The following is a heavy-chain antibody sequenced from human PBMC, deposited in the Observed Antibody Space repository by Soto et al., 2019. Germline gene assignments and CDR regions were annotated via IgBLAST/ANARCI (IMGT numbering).Heavy chain of an antibody. J-gene: IGHJ4*02. CDR3: ARGMGTMIVVDQAFDY. V-gene: IGHV4-30-4*08. D-gene: IGHD3-22*01. Sequence: PSETLSLTCTVSGGFISSGGYYWSWIRQHPEKGLEWIGYIDYRGSTDYSPSLKSRVTISLDTSKNQFSLKLSSVTAADTAVYYCARGMGTMIVVDQAFDYWGQGTLVNVSS. CDR2: IDYRGST. CDR1: GGFISSGGYY.